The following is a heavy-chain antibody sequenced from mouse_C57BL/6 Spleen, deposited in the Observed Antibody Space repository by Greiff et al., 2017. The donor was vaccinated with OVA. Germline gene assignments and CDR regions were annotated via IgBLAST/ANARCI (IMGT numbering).Heavy chain of an antibody. V-gene: IGHV5-16*01. J-gene: IGHJ2*01. Sequence: EVMLVESEGGLVQPGSSMKLSCTASGFTFSDYYMAWVRQVPEKGLEWVANINYDGSSTYYLDSLKSRFIISRDNAKNILYLQMSSLKSEDTATYYCAREITTVVDDYFDYWGQGTTLTVSS. CDR3: AREITTVVDDYFDY. CDR2: INYDGSST. D-gene: IGHD1-1*01. CDR1: GFTFSDYY.